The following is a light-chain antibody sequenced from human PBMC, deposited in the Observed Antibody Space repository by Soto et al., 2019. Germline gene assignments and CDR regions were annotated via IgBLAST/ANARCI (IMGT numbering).Light chain of an antibody. CDR1: QSVLYSSNNKNY. CDR3: QQYESTPPT. V-gene: IGKV4-1*01. Sequence: DIVMTQSPDSLAVSLGERATINCKSSQSVLYSSNNKNYLAWYQQRPGQPPKLLIYWASTRESGVPDRFSGSGSGTDFTLTIAILQAEDVAVYYCQQYESTPPTCGQGNKLEIK. CDR2: WAS. J-gene: IGKJ2*01.